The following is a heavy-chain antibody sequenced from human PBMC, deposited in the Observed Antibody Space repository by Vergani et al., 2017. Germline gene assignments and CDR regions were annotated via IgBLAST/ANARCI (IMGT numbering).Heavy chain of an antibody. CDR1: GFTFSSYG. D-gene: IGHD3-9*01. J-gene: IGHJ4*02. Sequence: QVQLVESGGGVVQPGRSLRLSCAASGFTFSSYGMHWVRQAPGKGLEWVAFISYDGSNKYYADSVKGRFTISRDNSKNTLYLQMNSLRAEDTAVYYCAKGRSYYDILDLDYGGQGSLVTVSS. V-gene: IGHV3-30*18. CDR2: ISYDGSNK. CDR3: AKGRSYYDILDLDY.